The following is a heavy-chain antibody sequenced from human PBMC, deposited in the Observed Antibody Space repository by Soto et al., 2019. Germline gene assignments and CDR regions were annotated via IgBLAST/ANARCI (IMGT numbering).Heavy chain of an antibody. Sequence: GGSLRLSCAASGFTFSSYSMNWVRQAPGKGLEWVSYISSSSSTIYYADSVKGRFTISRDNAKNSLYLQMNSLRAEDTAVYYCARDSPLVYSSSFFDYWGQGTLVTVSS. D-gene: IGHD6-6*01. V-gene: IGHV3-48*01. CDR2: ISSSSSTI. CDR1: GFTFSSYS. J-gene: IGHJ4*02. CDR3: ARDSPLVYSSSFFDY.